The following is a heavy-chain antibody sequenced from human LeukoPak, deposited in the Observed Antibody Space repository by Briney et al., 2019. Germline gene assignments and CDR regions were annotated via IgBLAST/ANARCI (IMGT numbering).Heavy chain of an antibody. V-gene: IGHV3-53*01. CDR2: LYVGGNT. CDR3: ARRPTVTGDGSGYFDL. CDR1: GFSVSTNY. Sequence: GGSLRLSCAVSGFSVSTNYMSCVRQAPGNGPEWGSVLYVGGNTYYADSVKGRFTISRDNSKNMLYLQMDSLRAEDTAVYYCARRPTVTGDGSGYFDLWGRGTLVTVSS. J-gene: IGHJ2*01. D-gene: IGHD4-17*01.